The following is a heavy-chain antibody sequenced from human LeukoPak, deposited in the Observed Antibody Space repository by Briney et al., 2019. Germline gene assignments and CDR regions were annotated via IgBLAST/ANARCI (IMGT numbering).Heavy chain of an antibody. CDR2: INPNSGGT. Sequence: ASVKVSCKASGYPFTGYYIHWVRQAPGQGLEWMGWINPNSGGTNYAQKFQGRVTMTRDTSITTAYMELSRLRSDDTAVYYCARWASADIVVVPAAMKGAYFDYWGQGTLVTVSS. D-gene: IGHD2-2*01. CDR1: GYPFTGYY. CDR3: ARWASADIVVVPAAMKGAYFDY. J-gene: IGHJ4*02. V-gene: IGHV1-2*02.